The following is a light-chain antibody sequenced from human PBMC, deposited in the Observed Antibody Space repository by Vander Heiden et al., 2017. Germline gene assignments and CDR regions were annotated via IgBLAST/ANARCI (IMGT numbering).Light chain of an antibody. J-gene: IGLJ2*01. CDR2: DVS. Sequence: QSALTQPASVSGSPGQSITISCTGTSSDVGRYNYVSWYQHHPGKAPKLMNYDVSNRPSGVSNRFSGSKSGNTASLTISGLQAEDEADYYCSSYTSSSTLVVFGGGTKLTVL. V-gene: IGLV2-14*03. CDR3: SSYTSSSTLVV. CDR1: SSDVGRYNY.